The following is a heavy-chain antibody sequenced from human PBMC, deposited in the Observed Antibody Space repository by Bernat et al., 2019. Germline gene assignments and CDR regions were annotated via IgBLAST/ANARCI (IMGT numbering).Heavy chain of an antibody. J-gene: IGHJ6*02. D-gene: IGHD3-10*01. CDR1: GFTFSSYS. CDR3: ARAPADIWFGELEPVIDYYGMDV. V-gene: IGHV3-48*02. CDR2: ISSSSSTI. Sequence: EVQLVESGGGLVQPGGSLRLSCAASGFTFSSYSMNWVRQAPGKGLEWVSYISSSSSTIYYADSVKGRFTISRDNAKNSLYLQMNSLRDEDTAGYYGARAPADIWFGELEPVIDYYGMDVWGQGTTVTVSS.